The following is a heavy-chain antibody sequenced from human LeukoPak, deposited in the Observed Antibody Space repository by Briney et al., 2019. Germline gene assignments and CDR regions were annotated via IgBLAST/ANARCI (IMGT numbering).Heavy chain of an antibody. D-gene: IGHD6-19*01. CDR1: GFTFSSYA. CDR2: ISGSGGST. CDR3: AKEGSCGWYSALGY. Sequence: GGSLRLSCSASGFTFSSYAMSWVRQAPGKGLEWVSAISGSGGSTYYADSVKGRFTISRDNSKNTLYLQMNSLRAEDTAVYYCAKEGSCGWYSALGYWGQGTLVTVSS. V-gene: IGHV3-23*01. J-gene: IGHJ4*02.